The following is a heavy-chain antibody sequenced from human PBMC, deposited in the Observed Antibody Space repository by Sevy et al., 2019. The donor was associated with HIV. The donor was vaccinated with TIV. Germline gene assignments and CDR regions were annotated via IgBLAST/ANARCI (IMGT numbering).Heavy chain of an antibody. Sequence: GGSLRLSCAASGFTFSSYSMNWVRQAPGKGLEWVSSISSSSSYIYYADSMKGRFTISRDNAKNPLYLQMNSLRAEDTAVYYCARELLKTNWFDPWGQGTLVTVSS. J-gene: IGHJ5*02. CDR1: GFTFSSYS. V-gene: IGHV3-21*01. CDR3: ARELLKTNWFDP. CDR2: ISSSSSYI.